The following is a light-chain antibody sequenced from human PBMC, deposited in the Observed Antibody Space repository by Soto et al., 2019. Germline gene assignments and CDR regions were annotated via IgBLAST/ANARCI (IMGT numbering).Light chain of an antibody. CDR2: VGTGGIVG. CDR3: GAEHGSGSNFVWV. V-gene: IGLV9-49*01. CDR1: SGYSNYK. J-gene: IGLJ3*02. Sequence: QAVVTQPPSASASLGASVILTCNLSSGYSNYKVNWYPQRPGKGPRFVMRVGTGGIVGSKGDGIPDRFSVLGSGLNRYLTIKNIQEEDESDYHCGAEHGSGSNFVWVFGGGTKLTVL.